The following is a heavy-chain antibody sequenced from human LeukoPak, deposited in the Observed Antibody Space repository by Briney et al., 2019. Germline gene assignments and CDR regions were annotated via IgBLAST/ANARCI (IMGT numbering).Heavy chain of an antibody. V-gene: IGHV1-69*13. Sequence: SVKVSCKASGGTFSSYAISWVRQAPGQGLEWMGGIIPIFGTANYAQKFQGRVTITADESTSTAYMELSSLRSEDTAVYCCARVLHRYYYYYMDVWGKGTTVTVSS. J-gene: IGHJ6*03. CDR2: IIPIFGTA. CDR3: ARVLHRYYYYYMDV. D-gene: IGHD1-14*01. CDR1: GGTFSSYA.